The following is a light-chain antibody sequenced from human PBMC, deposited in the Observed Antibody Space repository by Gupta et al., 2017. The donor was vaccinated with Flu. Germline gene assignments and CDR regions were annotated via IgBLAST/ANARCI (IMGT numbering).Light chain of an antibody. CDR2: DVS. CDR1: SSDVGGYNY. V-gene: IGLV2-11*01. J-gene: IGLJ3*02. CDR3: CSYAGSYGV. Sequence: QSVTISCTGTSSDVGGYNYVSWYQQHPGKAPKLMIYDVSKRPSGVPDRFSGSKSGNTASLTISGLQAEDEADYYCCSYAGSYGVFGGGTKLTVL.